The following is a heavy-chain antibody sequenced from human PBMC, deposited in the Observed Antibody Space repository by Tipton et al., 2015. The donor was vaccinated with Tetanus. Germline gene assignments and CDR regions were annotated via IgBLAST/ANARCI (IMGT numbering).Heavy chain of an antibody. CDR3: ARQADNWFDP. J-gene: IGHJ5*02. V-gene: IGHV4-39*01. CDR1: GGSLFSGSFY. Sequence: LRLSCIVSGGSLFSGSFYWAWIRQPPGKGLEWIGNVYHNGNTYYLSSLETRATISADTSKNQFSLSLRSVTAADTAVYYCARQADNWFDPWGQGILVTVSS. CDR2: VYHNGNT. D-gene: IGHD2-15*01.